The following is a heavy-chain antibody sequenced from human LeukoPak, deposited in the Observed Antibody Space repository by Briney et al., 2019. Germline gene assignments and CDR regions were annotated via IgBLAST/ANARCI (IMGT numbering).Heavy chain of an antibody. V-gene: IGHV4-61*02. J-gene: IGHJ2*01. CDR3: ARGKYYYGSGTYYTRSYDWYFDL. CDR1: GGSISSGFYY. D-gene: IGHD3-10*01. CDR2: IYTSGRT. Sequence: PSETLSLTCTVSGGSISSGFYYWRWIRQPAGKGLEWIGRIYTSGRTNYNPSLKRRVSTSVDTSKHQFSLKLSSVTAADTAVYYCARGKYYYGSGTYYTRSYDWYFDLWGRGTLVTVSS.